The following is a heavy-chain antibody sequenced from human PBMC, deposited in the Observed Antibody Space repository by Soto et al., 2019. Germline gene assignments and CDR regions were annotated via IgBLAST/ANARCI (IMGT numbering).Heavy chain of an antibody. Sequence: GGSLRLSCAASGFTFSTSWMNWVRQAPGKGLEWVAGIKEDGSGKYYVDSVKGRFTISKDNAENSLELHMNSLTVADTAVYYCVSDRGYNAFDYWGLGTLVTVSS. CDR2: IKEDGSGK. CDR1: GFTFSTSW. J-gene: IGHJ4*02. D-gene: IGHD5-18*01. V-gene: IGHV3-7*01. CDR3: VSDRGYNAFDY.